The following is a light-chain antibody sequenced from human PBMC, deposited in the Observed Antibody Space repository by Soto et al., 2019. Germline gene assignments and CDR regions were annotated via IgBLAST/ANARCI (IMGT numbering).Light chain of an antibody. J-gene: IGKJ1*01. V-gene: IGKV1-39*01. CDR1: QSIGSY. CDR2: AAY. Sequence: DIQMTQSPSSLSASVGDRITITCRASQSIGSYLNWYQRKPGRAPNLLIYAAYSLQSGVPSRFSGSGSGTDVTLTISGLRPEDVAVYYCQQYNNWPPMTVGQGTKVEIK. CDR3: QQYNNWPPMT.